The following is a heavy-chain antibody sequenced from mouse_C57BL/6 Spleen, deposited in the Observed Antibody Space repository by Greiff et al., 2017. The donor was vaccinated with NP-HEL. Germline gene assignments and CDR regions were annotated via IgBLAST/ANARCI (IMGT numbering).Heavy chain of an antibody. D-gene: IGHD1-1*01. J-gene: IGHJ1*03. CDR2: ISDGGSYT. CDR1: GFTFSSYA. CDR3: ARDPLFDYGSSFGYFDV. V-gene: IGHV5-4*01. Sequence: EVQGVESGGGLVKPGGSLKLSCAASGFTFSSYAMSWVRQTPEKRLEWVATISDGGSYTYYPDNVKGRFTISRDNAKNNLYLQMSHMKSEDTAMYYCARDPLFDYGSSFGYFDVWGTGTTVTVSS.